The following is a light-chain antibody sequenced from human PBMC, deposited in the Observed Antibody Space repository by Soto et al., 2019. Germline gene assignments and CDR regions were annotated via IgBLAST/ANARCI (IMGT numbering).Light chain of an antibody. CDR2: VAS. CDR3: QQYGSTSGT. V-gene: IGKV3-20*01. J-gene: IGKJ2*02. CDR1: QSVSRSY. Sequence: EIVLTHSPGTLSLSPGERATLSCRASQSVSRSYLAWYQQKPGQAPRLLIYVASSRATGIPDRFSGSGSGTDFILTISSLEAEDFAVYYCQQYGSTSGTFGQGTKLEIK.